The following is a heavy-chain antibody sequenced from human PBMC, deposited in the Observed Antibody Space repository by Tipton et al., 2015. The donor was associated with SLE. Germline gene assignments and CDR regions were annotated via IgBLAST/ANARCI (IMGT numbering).Heavy chain of an antibody. Sequence: TLSLTCTVSGGSISFDNWGWIRQSAGRGLEWIGRIYSSGDRDYNPSLRSRVTMSIDASQNRVSLRLKSVSAADTAVYYCARGSDGEYVRYFDVWGPGTLVTVSS. J-gene: IGHJ2*01. D-gene: IGHD4-17*01. CDR2: IYSSGDR. CDR3: ARGSDGEYVRYFDV. CDR1: GGSISFDN. V-gene: IGHV4-4*07.